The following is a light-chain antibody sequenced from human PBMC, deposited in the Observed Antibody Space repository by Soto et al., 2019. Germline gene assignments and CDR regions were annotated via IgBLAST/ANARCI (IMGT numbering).Light chain of an antibody. Sequence: QSVLTQPASVSGSPGQSITISGTGTKSDVGGYNYVSWYQQHPGKAPKLMIYDVSNRPSGVSNRFSGSKSGNTASLTISGLQAEDEADYYCSPYTSSSTLYVFGTGTKVTVL. V-gene: IGLV2-14*01. CDR2: DVS. CDR3: SPYTSSSTLYV. CDR1: KSDVGGYNY. J-gene: IGLJ1*01.